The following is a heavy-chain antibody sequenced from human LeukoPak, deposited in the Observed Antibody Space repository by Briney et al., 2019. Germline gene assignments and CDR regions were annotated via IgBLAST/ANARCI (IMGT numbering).Heavy chain of an antibody. J-gene: IGHJ4*02. CDR2: ISGGGGGT. Sequence: GGTLRLSCAASGFTFSSYGMSWVRQAPGKGLEWVSAISGGGGGTYYADSVKGRFTISRDNSMNTLYLHMNSLRAEDTAIYYCAKGSHGSSWYVFDYWGQGTLVTVSS. CDR1: GFTFSSYG. D-gene: IGHD6-13*01. V-gene: IGHV3-23*01. CDR3: AKGSHGSSWYVFDY.